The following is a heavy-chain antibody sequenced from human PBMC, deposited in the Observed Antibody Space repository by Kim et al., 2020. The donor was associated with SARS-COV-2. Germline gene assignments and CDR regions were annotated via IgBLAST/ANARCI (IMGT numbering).Heavy chain of an antibody. V-gene: IGHV3-15*01. CDR3: ATDQGNHFDP. Sequence: GGSLRLSCAASSTFTFSNAWMSWVRLAPGKGLEWVATIKNQGGGWATDYAAPVKGRFSISRDDSKKTMYLQMNSLKIEDTAVYFCATDQGNHFDPWGQGTQVIVSS. CDR2: IKNQGGGWAT. J-gene: IGHJ5*02. CDR1: STFTFSNAW. D-gene: IGHD1-1*01.